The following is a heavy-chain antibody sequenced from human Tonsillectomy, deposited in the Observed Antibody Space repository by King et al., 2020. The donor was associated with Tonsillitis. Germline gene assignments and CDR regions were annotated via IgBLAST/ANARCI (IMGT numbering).Heavy chain of an antibody. J-gene: IGHJ3*02. V-gene: IGHV3-9*01. CDR1: GFTFDDYA. D-gene: IGHD3-22*01. Sequence: VQLVESGGGLEQPGRSLRLSCAASGFTFDDYAMHWVRQAPGKGLEWVSGISWNGATIGYADSVKGRFTISRDNTKNSLYVQMNSLRADDTALYYCAKDIGANYYDIHAFDIWGQGTLVTVSS. CDR3: AKDIGANYYDIHAFDI. CDR2: ISWNGATI.